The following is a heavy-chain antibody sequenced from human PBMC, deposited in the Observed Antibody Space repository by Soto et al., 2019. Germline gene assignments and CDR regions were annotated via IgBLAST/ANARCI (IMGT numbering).Heavy chain of an antibody. CDR2: ISAYNGNT. D-gene: IGHD3-10*01. Sequence: GASVKVSCKASGYTFTSYGISWVRQAPGQGLEWMGWISAYNGNTNYAQKLQGRVTMTTDTSTSTAYMELRSLRSDDTAVYYCARDLEVRGVTYYYYYMDVWGKGTTVTVSS. CDR1: GYTFTSYG. V-gene: IGHV1-18*01. J-gene: IGHJ6*03. CDR3: ARDLEVRGVTYYYYYMDV.